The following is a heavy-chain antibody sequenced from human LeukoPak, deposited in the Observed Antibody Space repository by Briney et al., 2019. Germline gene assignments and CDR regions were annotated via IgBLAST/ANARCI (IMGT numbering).Heavy chain of an antibody. J-gene: IGHJ4*02. CDR1: GFTFSSYS. CDR2: ISSSSYI. V-gene: IGHV3-21*01. D-gene: IGHD3-10*01. Sequence: GGSLTLSCAASGFTFSSYSMNWVPHAPGKGLECVSSISSSSYIYYADSVKGRFTISRDNAKNSLYLQMNSLRAEDTAVYYCARDPAQYYYGSGSVDYWGQGTLVTVSS. CDR3: ARDPAQYYYGSGSVDY.